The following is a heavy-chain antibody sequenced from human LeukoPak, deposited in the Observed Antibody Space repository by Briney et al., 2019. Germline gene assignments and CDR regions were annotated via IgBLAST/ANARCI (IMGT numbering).Heavy chain of an antibody. D-gene: IGHD2-2*01. J-gene: IGHJ3*02. CDR1: GGTFSSYA. CDR3: ASQSTSWLMGAFDI. Sequence: SVKVSCKASGGTFSSYAISWVRQAPGQGLEWMGGIIPIFGTANYAQKFQGRVTITTDESTSTAYMELSSLRSEDTAVYYCASQSTSWLMGAFDIWGQGTMVTVSS. V-gene: IGHV1-69*05. CDR2: IIPIFGTA.